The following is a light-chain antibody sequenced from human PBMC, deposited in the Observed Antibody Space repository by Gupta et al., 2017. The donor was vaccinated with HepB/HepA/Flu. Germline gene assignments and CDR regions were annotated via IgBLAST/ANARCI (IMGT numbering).Light chain of an antibody. V-gene: IGKV3-15*01. J-gene: IGKJ5*01. CDR1: QTVSSD. CDR3: QRDNNWPIT. Sequence: EIVMTHAPATLSVSPGEGATLSCRASQTVSSDLAWYQQKPGQAPRLLIYGTSTRATDIPARFSRRGSGTEFTLTMSSLTSEHIALYYCQRDNNWPITLKHGIRL. CDR2: GTS.